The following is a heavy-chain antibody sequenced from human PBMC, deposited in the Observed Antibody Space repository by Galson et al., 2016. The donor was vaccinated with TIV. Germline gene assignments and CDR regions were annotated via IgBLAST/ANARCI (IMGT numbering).Heavy chain of an antibody. D-gene: IGHD5-18*01. CDR3: ATDHNTAMDTYYYYYGVDV. J-gene: IGHJ6*02. CDR1: GGSFSSYV. V-gene: IGHV1-69*13. Sequence: SVKVSCKASGGSFSSYVFNWVRQAPGQGLEWMGNIIPRFGSANYAQKFQGRVTITADESTSTAYMELSRLRSEDTAIYYCATDHNTAMDTYYYYYGVDVWGQGTTVTVSS. CDR2: IIPRFGSA.